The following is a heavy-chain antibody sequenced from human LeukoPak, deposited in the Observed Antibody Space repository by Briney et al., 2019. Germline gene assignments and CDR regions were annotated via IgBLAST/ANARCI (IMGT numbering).Heavy chain of an antibody. Sequence: PGGSLRLSCAASGFTFSSYGMDGGRQAPGKGGEGGAGICDDGSNKYYADSVKGRFTISRDNSKNSMYMKMNRRRDEDTAVYYCAKDLWPGDYVWYYYMDVWGKGTTVTVSS. CDR1: GFTFSSYG. J-gene: IGHJ6*03. V-gene: IGHV3-33*06. D-gene: IGHD4-17*01. CDR3: AKDLWPGDYVWYYYMDV. CDR2: ICDDGSNK.